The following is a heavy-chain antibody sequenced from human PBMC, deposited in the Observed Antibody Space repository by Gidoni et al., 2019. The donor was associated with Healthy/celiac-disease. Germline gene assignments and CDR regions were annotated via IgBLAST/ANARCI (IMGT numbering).Heavy chain of an antibody. V-gene: IGHV4-61*02. CDR1: GGSISSGSYY. J-gene: IGHJ4*02. CDR2: IYTSGST. CDR3: ARVYNWNYFDY. D-gene: IGHD1-20*01. Sequence: QVQLQESGPGLVKPSQTLSLTCTVSGGSISSGSYYWSWIRQPAGKGLEWIGRIYTSGSTNYNPSLKSRVTISVDTSKNQFSLKLSSVTAADTAVYYCARVYNWNYFDYWGQGTLVTVSS.